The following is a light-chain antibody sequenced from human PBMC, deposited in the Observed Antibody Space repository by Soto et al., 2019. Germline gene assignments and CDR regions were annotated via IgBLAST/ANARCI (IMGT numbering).Light chain of an antibody. CDR1: QGIYSW. CDR3: QQALSFPYT. CDR2: SAS. J-gene: IGKJ2*01. Sequence: IQMTQSPSSVSASVGDKVTITCRASQGIYSWLAWYQQKPGTAPKLLITSASSLQPGVPSRFSGSGSGTDFTLTITNLQPEDFAIYFCQQALSFPYTFGQGTKLEVK. V-gene: IGKV1-12*01.